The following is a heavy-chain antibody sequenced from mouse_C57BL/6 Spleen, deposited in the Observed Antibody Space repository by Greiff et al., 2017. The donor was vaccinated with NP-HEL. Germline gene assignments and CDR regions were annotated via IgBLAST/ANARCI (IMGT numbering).Heavy chain of an antibody. CDR2: ISNGGGST. V-gene: IGHV5-12*01. CDR3: ARQGGRAFDY. D-gene: IGHD3-3*01. J-gene: IGHJ2*01. Sequence: EVQRVESGGGLVQPGGSLKLSCAASGFTFSDYYMYWVRQTPEKRLEWVAYISNGGGSTYYPDTVKGRFTISRDNAKNTLYLQMSRLKSEDTAMYYCARQGGRAFDYWGQGTTLTVSS. CDR1: GFTFSDYY.